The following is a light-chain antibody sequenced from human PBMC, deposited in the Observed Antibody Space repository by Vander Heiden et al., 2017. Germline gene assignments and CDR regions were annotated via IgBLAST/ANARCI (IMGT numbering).Light chain of an antibody. CDR2: RDS. V-gene: IGLV3-9*01. CDR1: NTGSKN. Sequence: LSVSVALGHTARITGGAQNTGSKNGHGYQQKPGQAPVLVIYRDSNRPSGIPERFSGSNSGNTATLTISRAQAGDEADYYCQVWDSSTVVFGGGTKLTVL. CDR3: QVWDSSTVV. J-gene: IGLJ2*01.